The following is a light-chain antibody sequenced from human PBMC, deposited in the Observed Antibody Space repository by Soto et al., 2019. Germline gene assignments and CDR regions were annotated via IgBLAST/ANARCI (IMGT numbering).Light chain of an antibody. CDR2: GAS. Sequence: EIEMTQSPDTLSVSPGERATLSYRASQSLSGNLAWYQQKPGQAPRLLIYGASTRATDVPARFSGRGSGTEFTLTISSLQSEDLAVYFCQQYYKWPLTFGQGTKVEVK. CDR3: QQYYKWPLT. J-gene: IGKJ1*01. CDR1: QSLSGN. V-gene: IGKV3-15*01.